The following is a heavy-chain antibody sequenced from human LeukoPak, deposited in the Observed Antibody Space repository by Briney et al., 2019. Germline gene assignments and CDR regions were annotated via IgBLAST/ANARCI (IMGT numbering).Heavy chain of an antibody. D-gene: IGHD3-10*01. CDR2: IYTSGST. CDR3: ARGRRHYYGTSPYYYYYMDV. J-gene: IGHJ6*03. CDR1: GGSISSYY. Sequence: PSETLSLTCTVSGGSISSYYWSWIRQPAGKGLEWIGRIYTSGSTNYNPSLKSRVTMSVDTSKNQFSLKLSSVTAADTAVYYCARGRRHYYGTSPYYYYYMDVWGKGTTVTVSS. V-gene: IGHV4-4*07.